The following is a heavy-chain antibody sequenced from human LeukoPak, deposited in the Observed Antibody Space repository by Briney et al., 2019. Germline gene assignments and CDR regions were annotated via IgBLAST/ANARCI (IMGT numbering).Heavy chain of an antibody. CDR2: ISSSSSYI. D-gene: IGHD3-9*01. CDR1: GFTFSSYE. J-gene: IGHJ2*01. CDR3: ASQGYDTLTGYVPYYWYFDL. V-gene: IGHV3-21*01. Sequence: GGSLRLSCAASGFTFSSYEMNWVRQAPGKGLEWVSSISSSSSYIYYADSVKGRFTISRDNAKNSLYLQMNSLRAEDTAVYYCASQGYDTLTGYVPYYWYFDLWGRGTLVTVSS.